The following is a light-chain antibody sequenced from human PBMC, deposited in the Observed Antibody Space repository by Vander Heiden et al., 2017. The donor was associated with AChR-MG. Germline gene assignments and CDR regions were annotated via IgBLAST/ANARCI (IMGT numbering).Light chain of an antibody. J-gene: IGKJ1*01. V-gene: IGKV3-11*01. Sequence: EIVLTQSPATLSLSPGERATLSCRASQRVSSYLAWYQQKPGQAPRLLIYDASNRATGIPARFSGSGYGTDFTLTISSLEPEDFAVYYCQQRSNWPPPTFGQGTKVEIK. CDR1: QRVSSY. CDR2: DAS. CDR3: QQRSNWPPPT.